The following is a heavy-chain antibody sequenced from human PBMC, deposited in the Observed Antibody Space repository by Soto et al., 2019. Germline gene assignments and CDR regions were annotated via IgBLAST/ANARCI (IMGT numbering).Heavy chain of an antibody. V-gene: IGHV4-31*03. D-gene: IGHD3-10*01. Sequence: QVQLQESGPGLVKPSQTLSLTCTVSGGSISSGGYYWSWIRQHPGKGLEWIGYIYYSGSTYYNPSLRSRVTISLDTSKNQFSLKLSSVTAADTAVYYCARDGGAMVRGVKIPFDYWGQGTLVTVSS. CDR2: IYYSGST. CDR1: GGSISSGGYY. J-gene: IGHJ4*02. CDR3: ARDGGAMVRGVKIPFDY.